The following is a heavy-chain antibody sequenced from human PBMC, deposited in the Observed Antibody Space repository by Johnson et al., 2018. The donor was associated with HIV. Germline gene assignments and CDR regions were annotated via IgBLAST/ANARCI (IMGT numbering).Heavy chain of an antibody. V-gene: IGHV3-30-3*01. D-gene: IGHD6-13*01. CDR2: ISDDGSNK. Sequence: QVQLVESGGGLIHPGGSLRLSCVASGFSVSDNYMSWVRQAPGKGLEWVAVISDDGSNKYYADSVKGRFTISRDNSKNTLTLQMNSLKTEDTALYYCTTGQLGVASDIWGQGTMVTVSS. CDR1: GFSVSDNY. CDR3: TTGQLGVASDI. J-gene: IGHJ3*02.